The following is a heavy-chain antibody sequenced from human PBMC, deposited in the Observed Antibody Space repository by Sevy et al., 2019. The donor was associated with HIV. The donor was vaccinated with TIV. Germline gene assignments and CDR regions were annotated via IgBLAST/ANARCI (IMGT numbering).Heavy chain of an antibody. CDR2: IKSKTDGGTT. J-gene: IGHJ6*03. V-gene: IGHV3-15*01. D-gene: IGHD3-10*01. CDR3: TTLYYGSGKNYYYYYMDV. Sequence: GGSLRLSCAASGFTISNAWMSWVRQAPGKGLEWVGRIKSKTDGGTTDYAAPVKGRFTISRDDSKNTLYLQMNSLKTEDTAVYYCTTLYYGSGKNYYYYYMDVWGKGTTVTVSS. CDR1: GFTISNAW.